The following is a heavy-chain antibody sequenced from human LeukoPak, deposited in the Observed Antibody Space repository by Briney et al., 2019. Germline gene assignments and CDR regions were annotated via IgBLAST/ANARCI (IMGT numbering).Heavy chain of an antibody. D-gene: IGHD2-2*01. CDR2: INHRGST. J-gene: IGHJ3*02. CDR1: GGSFSPYY. V-gene: IGHV4-34*01. Sequence: PSETLSLTCTVYGGSFSPYYWNWIRQPPGKGLEWIGEINHRGSTTYNPSLKSRVTISVDMSNSQFSLRLSSVTAADTAVYYCARHGNIVVEPAASKAFDIWGQGTMVTVSS. CDR3: ARHGNIVVEPAASKAFDI.